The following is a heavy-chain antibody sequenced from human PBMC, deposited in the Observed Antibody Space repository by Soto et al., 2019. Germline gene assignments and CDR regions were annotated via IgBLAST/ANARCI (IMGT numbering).Heavy chain of an antibody. CDR3: ARERSYGIDAFAI. D-gene: IGHD1-26*01. V-gene: IGHV3-21*01. CDR2: ISSSSSYI. Sequence: GGSLILSCAASGFIFISDSMNWVRQAPGKGLEWVSSISSSSSYIYYADSVKGRFTISRDNAKNSLYLQMNSLRAEDTAVYYCARERSYGIDAFAIWGQGTMDSVSS. J-gene: IGHJ3*02. CDR1: GFIFISDS.